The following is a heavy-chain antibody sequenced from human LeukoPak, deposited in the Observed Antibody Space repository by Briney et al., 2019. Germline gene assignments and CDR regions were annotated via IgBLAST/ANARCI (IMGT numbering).Heavy chain of an antibody. Sequence: GGSLRLSCAASGFTFSDYYMSWVRQAPGKGLEWVSYISSSGSTIHYADSVKGRFTISRDNAKNSLYLQMNSLRAEDTAVYYCARARTGGLRLGELSPWGQGTLVTVSS. CDR1: GFTFSDYY. V-gene: IGHV3-11*01. CDR3: ARARTGGLRLGELSP. D-gene: IGHD3-16*02. J-gene: IGHJ5*02. CDR2: ISSSGSTI.